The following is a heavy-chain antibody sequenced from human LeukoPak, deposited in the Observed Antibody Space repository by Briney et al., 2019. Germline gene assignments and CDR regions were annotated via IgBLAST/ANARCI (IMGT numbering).Heavy chain of an antibody. CDR1: GGSISSYY. J-gene: IGHJ4*02. Sequence: SETLSLTCTVSGGSISSYYWSWIRQPPGKGLEWIGYIYYGGSTNYNPSLKSRVTISVDTSKNQFSLKLSSVTAADTAVYYCARESGRLIDYWGQGTLVTVSS. D-gene: IGHD6-25*01. CDR3: ARESGRLIDY. V-gene: IGHV4-59*12. CDR2: IYYGGST.